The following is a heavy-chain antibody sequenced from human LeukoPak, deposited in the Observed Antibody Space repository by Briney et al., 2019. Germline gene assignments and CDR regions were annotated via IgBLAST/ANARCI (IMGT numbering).Heavy chain of an antibody. CDR3: ARKGEMYYYDSSGYNAKRFDP. J-gene: IGHJ5*02. CDR1: GGSISSYY. Sequence: SETLSLTCTVSGGSISSYYWSWIRQPPGKGLEWIGEINHSGSTNYNPSLKSRVTISVDTSKNQFSLKLSSVTAADTAVYYCARKGEMYYYDSSGYNAKRFDPWGQGTLVTVSS. CDR2: INHSGST. D-gene: IGHD3-22*01. V-gene: IGHV4-34*01.